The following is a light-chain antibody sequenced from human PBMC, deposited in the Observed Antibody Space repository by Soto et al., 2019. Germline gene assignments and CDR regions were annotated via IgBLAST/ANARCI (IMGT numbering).Light chain of an antibody. J-gene: IGLJ2*01. CDR3: SSYTDSSTVV. CDR1: SSDIGGYNY. V-gene: IGLV2-14*03. CDR2: DVT. Sequence: QSVLTQPASVSGSPGQAITISCTGTSSDIGGYNYVSWYQQHPGKAPKVMIYDVTNRPSGVSNRFSGSKSGNTASLTISGLQAEDEADYYCSSYTDSSTVVFGGGTKVTVL.